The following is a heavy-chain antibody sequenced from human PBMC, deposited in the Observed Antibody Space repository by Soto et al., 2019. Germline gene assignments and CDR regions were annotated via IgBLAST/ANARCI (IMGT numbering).Heavy chain of an antibody. D-gene: IGHD6-19*01. CDR1: GGSISSGGYY. J-gene: IGHJ5*02. V-gene: IGHV4-31*03. CDR3: ARVRNRRGWFRPDQVYWFDP. CDR2: IYYSGST. Sequence: QVQLQESGPGLVKPSQTLSLTCTVSGGSISSGGYYWSWIRQHPGKGLEWIGYIYYSGSTYYNPSLKSRVTISVDTSKNQVSLKLSSVTAADTAVYYCARVRNRRGWFRPDQVYWFDPWGQGTLVTVSS.